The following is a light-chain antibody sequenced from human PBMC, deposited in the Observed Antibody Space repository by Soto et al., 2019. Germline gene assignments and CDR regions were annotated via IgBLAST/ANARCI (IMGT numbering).Light chain of an antibody. J-gene: IGLJ2*01. CDR2: GNS. CDR1: SSNIGAGYD. CDR3: QSYASSQRRV. Sequence: QSVLTQPPSVSGAPGQRVTISCTGSSSNIGAGYDVHWYQQLPGTAPKLLIYGNSNRPSGVPDRFSGSESGTSASLAITWLQAEVEAAYYCQSYASSQRRVFGGAPQVTVL. V-gene: IGLV1-40*01.